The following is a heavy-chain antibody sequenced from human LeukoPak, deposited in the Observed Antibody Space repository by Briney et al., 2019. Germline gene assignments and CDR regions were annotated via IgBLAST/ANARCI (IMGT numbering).Heavy chain of an antibody. J-gene: IGHJ6*02. Sequence: PGGSLRLSCAASGFTLSSNAMNWVRQAPGKGLEWVSGISGSGGSTYYADSVKGRFTISRDKSKNTLYLLMISLRAEDTAVYYCAIRKQQVVPPRAFTYYYGMDVWGQGTTVTVSS. V-gene: IGHV3-23*01. CDR3: AIRKQQVVPPRAFTYYYGMDV. D-gene: IGHD6-13*01. CDR2: ISGSGGST. CDR1: GFTLSSNA.